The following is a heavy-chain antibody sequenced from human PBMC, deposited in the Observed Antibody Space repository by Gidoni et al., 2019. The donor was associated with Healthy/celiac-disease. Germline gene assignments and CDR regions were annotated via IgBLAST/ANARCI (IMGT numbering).Heavy chain of an antibody. V-gene: IGHV3-30*18. J-gene: IGHJ4*02. CDR1: GFTFSSYG. Sequence: QVQLVESGGGVVQPGRSLRLSCAASGFTFSSYGMHWVRQAPGKGLEWVAVISYDGSNKYYADSVKGRVTISRDNSKNTLYLQMNSLRAEDTAVYYCAKGGHARGSYDYFDYWGQGTLVTVSS. CDR2: ISYDGSNK. D-gene: IGHD1-26*01. CDR3: AKGGHARGSYDYFDY.